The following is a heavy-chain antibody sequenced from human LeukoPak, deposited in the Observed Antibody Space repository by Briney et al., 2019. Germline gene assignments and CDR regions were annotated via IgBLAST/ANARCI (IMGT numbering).Heavy chain of an antibody. CDR3: ATNSRSGFYYFDY. V-gene: IGHV3-64*01. J-gene: IGHJ4*02. CDR2: ISSNGGST. D-gene: IGHD6-13*01. Sequence: GGSLRLSCAASGFTFSSYAMHWVRQAPGKGLEYVSAISSNGGSTYYANSVKGRFTISRDNSKNTLYLQMGSLRAEDMAVYYCATNSRSGFYYFDYWGQGTLVTVSS. CDR1: GFTFSSYA.